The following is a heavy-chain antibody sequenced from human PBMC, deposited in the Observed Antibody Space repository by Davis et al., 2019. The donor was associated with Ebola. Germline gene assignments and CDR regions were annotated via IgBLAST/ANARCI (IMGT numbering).Heavy chain of an antibody. CDR3: ARVTNPQSGHWFDP. D-gene: IGHD4-17*01. CDR1: GYTFTSYG. V-gene: IGHV1-18*01. Sequence: AASVKVSCKASGYTFTSYGISWVRQAPGQGLEWMGWISAYNGNTNYAQKLQGRVTMTTDTSTSTAYMELRSLRSDDTAVYYCARVTNPQSGHWFDPWGQGTLVTVSS. CDR2: ISAYNGNT. J-gene: IGHJ5*02.